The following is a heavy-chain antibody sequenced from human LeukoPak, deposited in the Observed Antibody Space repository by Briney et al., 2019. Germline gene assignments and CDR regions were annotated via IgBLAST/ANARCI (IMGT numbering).Heavy chain of an antibody. J-gene: IGHJ6*02. Sequence: PGGSLRLSCAASGFAFYDYAMHWVRHAPGKGLEWVSLISWDGGITYYADSVKGRFTVSRDNSKDSLYLQMSSLRPEDTALYYCAKAKRRNYYYNMGAWGQGTTVTVSS. CDR3: AKAKRRNYYYNMGA. CDR2: ISWDGGIT. CDR1: GFAFYDYA. V-gene: IGHV3-43D*03.